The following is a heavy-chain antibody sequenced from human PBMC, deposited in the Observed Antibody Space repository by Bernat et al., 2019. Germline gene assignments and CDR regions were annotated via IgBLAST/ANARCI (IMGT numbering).Heavy chain of an antibody. D-gene: IGHD3-10*01. Sequence: QVQLVESGGGVVQPGRSLRLSCAASGFTFSSYGMHWVRQAPGKGLEWVAVIWDDGSNKYYADSVKGRFTISRDNSKNTLYLQMNSLRAEDTAVYYCARDATWFEQNYFDYWGQGTLVTVSS. CDR2: IWDDGSNK. CDR1: GFTFSSYG. J-gene: IGHJ4*02. V-gene: IGHV3-33*01. CDR3: ARDATWFEQNYFDY.